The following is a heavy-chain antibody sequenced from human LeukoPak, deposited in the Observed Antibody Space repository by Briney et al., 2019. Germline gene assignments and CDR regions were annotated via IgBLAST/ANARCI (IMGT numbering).Heavy chain of an antibody. CDR2: IYTSGST. Sequence: SETLSLTCTVSGGSISSGSYYWSWIRQPAGKGLEWIGHIYTSGSTNYNPSLKSRVTISIDTSKNQFSLKLSSVTAADTAVYYCARSGYSGYDYFDYWGQGTLVTVSS. D-gene: IGHD5-12*01. J-gene: IGHJ4*02. CDR3: ARSGYSGYDYFDY. V-gene: IGHV4-61*09. CDR1: GGSISSGSYY.